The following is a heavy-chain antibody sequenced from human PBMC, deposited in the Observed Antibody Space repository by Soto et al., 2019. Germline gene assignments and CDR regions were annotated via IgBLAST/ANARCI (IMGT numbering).Heavy chain of an antibody. J-gene: IGHJ4*02. CDR2: VSYDGSKK. D-gene: IGHD3-22*01. Sequence: GGSLRLSCAASGFTVRTYGMHWVRQAPGKGLEWVAIVSYDGSKKYYADSVKGRFTISRDNSKNTLYLQMNSLRAEDTAVYYCAKDPLYYYDSTGYYDKAAVDYWGQGTLVTSPQ. CDR1: GFTVRTYG. CDR3: AKDPLYYYDSTGYYDKAAVDY. V-gene: IGHV3-30*18.